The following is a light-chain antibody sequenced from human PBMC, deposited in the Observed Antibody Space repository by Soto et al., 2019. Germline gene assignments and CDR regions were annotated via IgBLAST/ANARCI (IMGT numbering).Light chain of an antibody. CDR3: QQYNSYPWT. CDR2: KAS. V-gene: IGKV1-5*03. J-gene: IGKJ1*01. Sequence: DIQMTQSPSTLSASVGDRVTITCRASQGISRWLAWYQQKPGKAPKLLIYKASSLQSGVASRFSGSGSGTEFTRTISSLQPDDFTAYYCQQYNSYPWTFGQGTKVDIK. CDR1: QGISRW.